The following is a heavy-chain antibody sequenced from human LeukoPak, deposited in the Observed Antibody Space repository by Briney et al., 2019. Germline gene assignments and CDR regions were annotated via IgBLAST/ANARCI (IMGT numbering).Heavy chain of an antibody. CDR1: GHSITSGYY. Sequence: KPSETLSLTCGVSGHSITSGYYWAWIRQPPGKGLEWIGNIYYSGSTYYNPSLKSRVTISVDTSKNQFSLKLSSVTAADTAVYYCARRYSNYFFDYWGQGTLVTVSS. J-gene: IGHJ4*02. V-gene: IGHV4-38-2*01. CDR2: IYYSGST. D-gene: IGHD4-11*01. CDR3: ARRYSNYFFDY.